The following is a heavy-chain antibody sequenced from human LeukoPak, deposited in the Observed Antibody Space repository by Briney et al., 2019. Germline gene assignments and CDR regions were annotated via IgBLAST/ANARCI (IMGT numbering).Heavy chain of an antibody. CDR1: GGSISGYY. D-gene: IGHD6-13*01. J-gene: IGHJ4*02. V-gene: IGHV4-59*01. CDR2: IYYSGNT. CDR3: ARNFGSSWYYFDY. Sequence: SETLSLTCTVSGGSISGYYWSRIRQPPGKGLEWIGYIYYSGNTNYNPSLKSRVTISVDTSNNQFSLKLSSVTAADTAVYYCARNFGSSWYYFDYWGQGTLVTVSS.